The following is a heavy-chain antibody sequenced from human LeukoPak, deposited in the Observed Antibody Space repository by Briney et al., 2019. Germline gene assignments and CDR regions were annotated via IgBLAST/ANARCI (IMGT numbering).Heavy chain of an antibody. V-gene: IGHV3-11*06. CDR1: GFTFSDYY. D-gene: IGHD1-14*01. CDR3: ARAPAGFGNRWFDP. Sequence: GGSLRLSCAASGFTFSDYYMSWIRQAPGKGLEWGSYISSSSSYTNYADSVKGRFTISRDNAKNSLYLQMNSLRAEDTAVYYCARAPAGFGNRWFDPWGQGTLVTVSS. J-gene: IGHJ5*02. CDR2: ISSSSSYT.